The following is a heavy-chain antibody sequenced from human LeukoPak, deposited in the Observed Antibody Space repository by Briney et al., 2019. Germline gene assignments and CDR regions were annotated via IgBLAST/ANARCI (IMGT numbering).Heavy chain of an antibody. CDR1: GYTFTGYY. V-gene: IGHV1-2*02. CDR2: INPNSGGT. J-gene: IGHJ4*02. D-gene: IGHD2-2*01. CDR3: ARGGKDIVVVPAAPFDY. Sequence: GASVKVSCKASGYTFTGYYMHWVRQAPGQGPEWMGWINPNSGGTNYAQKFQGRVTMTRDTSISTAYMELSRLRSDDTAVYYCARGGKDIVVVPAAPFDYWGQGTLVTVSS.